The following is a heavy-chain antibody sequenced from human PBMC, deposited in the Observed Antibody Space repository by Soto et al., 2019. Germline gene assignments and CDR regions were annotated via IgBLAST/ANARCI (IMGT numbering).Heavy chain of an antibody. Sequence: QVQLVESGGGVVQPGRSLRLSCAASGFTFSSYGMHWVRQAPGKGLEWVAVISYDGSNKYYADSVKGRFTISRDNSKNTLYLQMNSLRADDTAVYYCAKGGSSGGYSNFYWGQGSLVTVSS. CDR2: ISYDGSNK. J-gene: IGHJ4*02. CDR1: GFTFSSYG. D-gene: IGHD4-4*01. CDR3: AKGGSSGGYSNFY. V-gene: IGHV3-30*18.